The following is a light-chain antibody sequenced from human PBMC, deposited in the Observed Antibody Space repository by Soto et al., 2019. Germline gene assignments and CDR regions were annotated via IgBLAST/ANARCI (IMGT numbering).Light chain of an antibody. J-gene: IGKJ1*01. CDR2: GAS. CDR3: QPYGSSPWT. Sequence: IVLTQSPGTLSLSPGERATLSCRASQSVSSSYLAWYQQKPGQAPRLLIYGASSRATGIPDRFSGSGSGTDFTLTISRLETEDFAVYYCQPYGSSPWTFGQGTKVDIK. V-gene: IGKV3-20*01. CDR1: QSVSSSY.